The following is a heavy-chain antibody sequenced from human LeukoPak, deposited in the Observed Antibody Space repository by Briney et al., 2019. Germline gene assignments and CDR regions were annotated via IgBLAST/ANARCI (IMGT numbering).Heavy chain of an antibody. Sequence: GRSLRLSCAASGFTFSSYAMHWVRQAPGKGLEWVAAISYDGSNKYYADSVKGRFTISRDNSKNTLYLQMNSLRAEDTAVYYCARIYGPWNYFDYWGQGTLVTVSS. J-gene: IGHJ4*02. V-gene: IGHV3-30*04. CDR3: ARIYGPWNYFDY. CDR1: GFTFSSYA. CDR2: ISYDGSNK. D-gene: IGHD2/OR15-2a*01.